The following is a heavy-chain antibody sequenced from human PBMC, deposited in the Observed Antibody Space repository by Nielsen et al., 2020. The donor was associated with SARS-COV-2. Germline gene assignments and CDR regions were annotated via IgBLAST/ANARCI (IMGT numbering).Heavy chain of an antibody. CDR2: ISYDGSNR. D-gene: IGHD3-22*01. Sequence: GESLKISCAASGFTFSSYAFHWVRQAPGKVLEWVAVISYDGSNRYYADSVEGRFTISRDNSKNTLYLQMNSLRAEDTAVYYCARGGKRFDSSGYFSPDYWGQGTLVTVSS. J-gene: IGHJ4*02. CDR3: ARGGKRFDSSGYFSPDY. CDR1: GFTFSSYA. V-gene: IGHV3-30-3*01.